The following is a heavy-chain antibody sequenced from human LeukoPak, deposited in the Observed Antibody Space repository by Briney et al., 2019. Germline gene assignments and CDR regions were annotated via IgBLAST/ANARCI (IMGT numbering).Heavy chain of an antibody. V-gene: IGHV3-9*03. CDR2: ISWNSGSI. CDR3: AKAGGSGSYYNSPYFDY. J-gene: IGHJ4*02. CDR1: GFTFDDYA. D-gene: IGHD3-10*01. Sequence: GGSLRLSCAASGFTFDDYAMHWVRQAPGKGLEWVSGISWNSGSIGYADSVKGRFTISRDNAKNSLYLQMNSLRAEDMALYYCAKAGGSGSYYNSPYFDYWGQGTLVTVSS.